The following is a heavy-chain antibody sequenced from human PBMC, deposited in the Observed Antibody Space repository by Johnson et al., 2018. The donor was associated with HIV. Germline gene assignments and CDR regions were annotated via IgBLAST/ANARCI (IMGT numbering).Heavy chain of an antibody. CDR2: ISPSGTTV. CDR1: GFTFSDYY. D-gene: IGHD6-6*01. CDR3: ARPYSSSDRAHDAFDI. Sequence: QVHLVESGGGLVKPGGSLRLSCAASGFTFSDYYMSWIRQAPGKGLEWISYISPSGTTVYYDDSVKGRFTISRDNAKKSLYVQMKSLRAADTALYYCARPYSSSDRAHDAFDIWGQGTMVTVSS. J-gene: IGHJ3*02. V-gene: IGHV3-11*04.